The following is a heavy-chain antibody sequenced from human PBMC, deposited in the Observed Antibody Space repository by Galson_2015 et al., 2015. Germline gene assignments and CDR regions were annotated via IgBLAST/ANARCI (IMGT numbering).Heavy chain of an antibody. CDR3: TRQDCGGDCYFL. CDR1: GFTFSGSA. D-gene: IGHD2-21*01. Sequence: SLRLSCAASGFTFSGSAMHWVRQASGKGLVWVGRIRSKANSYATAYAASVKGRFTISRDDSKNTAYLQMNSLKTEDTAVYYCTRQDCGGDCYFLGGQGSLVTVSS. CDR2: IRSKANSYAT. J-gene: IGHJ4*02. V-gene: IGHV3-73*01.